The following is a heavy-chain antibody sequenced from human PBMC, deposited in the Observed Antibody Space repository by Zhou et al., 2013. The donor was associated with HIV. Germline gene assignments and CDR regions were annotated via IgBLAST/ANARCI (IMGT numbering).Heavy chain of an antibody. CDR3: ARGPYCTNGVCSTDSAVY. Sequence: QVQLVQSGTEVKKPGTSVKVSCKASGYTFPDYDINWVRQATGQGLEWMGWMNPNSGNTGYARKFQGRLTMTTNTSISTAFMELRSLRSEDTAIYFCARGPYCTNGVCSTDSAVYWGQGTLVTVSS. J-gene: IGHJ4*02. CDR2: MNPNSGNT. CDR1: GYTFPDYD. D-gene: IGHD2-8*01. V-gene: IGHV1-8*01.